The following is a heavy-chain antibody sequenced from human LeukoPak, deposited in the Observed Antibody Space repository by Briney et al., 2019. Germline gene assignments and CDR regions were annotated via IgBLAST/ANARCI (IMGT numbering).Heavy chain of an antibody. CDR3: ARVGIQLGPYYYYYMDV. J-gene: IGHJ6*03. CDR2: ISSSGSTI. Sequence: GGSLRLSCAASGFTFSSYAMHWVGQAPGKGLEWVSYISSSGSTIYYADSVKGRFTISRDNAKNSLYLQMNSLRAEDTAVYYCARVGIQLGPYYYYYMDVWGKGTTVTISS. D-gene: IGHD5-18*01. CDR1: GFTFSSYA. V-gene: IGHV3-48*03.